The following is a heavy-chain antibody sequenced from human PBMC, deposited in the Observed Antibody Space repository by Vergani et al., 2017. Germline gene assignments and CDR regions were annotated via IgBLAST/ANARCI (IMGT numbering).Heavy chain of an antibody. D-gene: IGHD4-23*01. CDR2: ISSDGGST. J-gene: IGHJ6*03. Sequence: EVQLLESGGGLVQPGGSLRLSCAASGFTFSTYAMTWVRQAPGKGLEWVSTISSDGGSTYYADSVKGRFTISRDNSKNTLSLQMNSLRAEDTAVYYCAREDGGKYYYYYMDVWGKGTTVTVSS. V-gene: IGHV3-23*01. CDR3: AREDGGKYYYYYMDV. CDR1: GFTFSTYA.